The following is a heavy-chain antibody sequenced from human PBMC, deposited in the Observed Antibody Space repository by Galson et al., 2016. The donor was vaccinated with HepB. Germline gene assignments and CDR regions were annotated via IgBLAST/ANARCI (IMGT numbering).Heavy chain of an antibody. J-gene: IGHJ4*02. CDR1: GYTFTDYA. CDR2: INAGSGNT. Sequence: SVKVSCKASGYTFTDYALHWVRQAPGQSLEWMGWINAGSGNTRHSQRLQGRVAITRDTSASTAYMELSSLTSEDTAVYFCARAIVPLDVWGRGLDDWGQGSLVTVSS. V-gene: IGHV1-3*01. D-gene: IGHD2/OR15-2a*01. CDR3: ARAIVPLDVWGRGLDD.